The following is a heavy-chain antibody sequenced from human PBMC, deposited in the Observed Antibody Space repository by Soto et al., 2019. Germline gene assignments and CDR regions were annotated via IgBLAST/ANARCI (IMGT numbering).Heavy chain of an antibody. J-gene: IGHJ4*02. V-gene: IGHV1-69*08. CDR2: IIPILGIA. Sequence: QVQLVQSGAEVKKPGSSVKVSCKASGGTFSSYTISWVRQAPGQGLEWMGRIIPILGIANYAQKFQGRVTITADKSMSTAYMELSSLRSEDTAVYYCARDGYSGYDWRPIDFDYWGQGTLVTVSS. D-gene: IGHD5-12*01. CDR3: ARDGYSGYDWRPIDFDY. CDR1: GGTFSSYT.